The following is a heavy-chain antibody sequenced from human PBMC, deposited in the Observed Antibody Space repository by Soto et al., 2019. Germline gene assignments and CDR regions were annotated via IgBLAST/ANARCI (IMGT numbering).Heavy chain of an antibody. CDR1: GFTVSSNY. CDR3: ARSRQLLPHDAFDI. V-gene: IGHV3-66*01. J-gene: IGHJ3*02. CDR2: IYSGGST. D-gene: IGHD6-19*01. Sequence: GGSLRLSCAASGFTVSSNYMSWVRQAPGKGLEWVSVIYSGGSTYYADSVKGRFTISRDNSKNTLYLQMNSLRAEDTAVYYCARSRQLLPHDAFDIWGQGTMVTVSS.